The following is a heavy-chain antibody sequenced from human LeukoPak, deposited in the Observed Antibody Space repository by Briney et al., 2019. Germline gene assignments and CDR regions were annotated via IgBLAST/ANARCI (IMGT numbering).Heavy chain of an antibody. V-gene: IGHV4-59*01. CDR1: GGSISSYY. CDR3: ARDGKWELLAFFDY. D-gene: IGHD1-26*01. CDR2: IYYSGST. J-gene: IGHJ4*02. Sequence: PSETLSLTCTVSGGSISSYYWSWIRQPPGKGLEWIGYIYYSGSTNYNPSLKSRVTISVDTSKNQFSLKLSSVTAADTAVYYCARDGKWELLAFFDYWGQGTLVTVSS.